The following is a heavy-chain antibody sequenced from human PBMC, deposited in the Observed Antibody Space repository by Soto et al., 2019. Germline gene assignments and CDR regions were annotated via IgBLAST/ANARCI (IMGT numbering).Heavy chain of an antibody. CDR3: ARDTYCSGGSCYTGLWFDP. D-gene: IGHD2-15*01. CDR1: GGTFSSYA. Sequence: SVKVSCKASGGTFSSYAISWVRQAPGQGLEWMGGIIPIFGTANYAQKFQGRVTITADESTSTAYMELSSLRSEDTAVYYCARDTYCSGGSCYTGLWFDPWGQGTLVTVSS. J-gene: IGHJ5*02. CDR2: IIPIFGTA. V-gene: IGHV1-69*13.